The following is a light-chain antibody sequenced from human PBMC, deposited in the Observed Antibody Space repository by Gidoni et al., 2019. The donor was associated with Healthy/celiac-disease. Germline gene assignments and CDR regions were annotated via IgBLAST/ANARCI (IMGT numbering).Light chain of an antibody. CDR2: YDS. CDR3: RVWDSSSDSWV. J-gene: IGLJ3*02. Sequence: SYVLTQPPSVSVAPGKTARITCGGNNIGSKSVHWYQQKPGQAPVLVIYYDSDRPSGIPERFSGSNSGNTATLTISRVEAGDEADYYCRVWDSSSDSWVFGGGTKLTVL. V-gene: IGLV3-21*04. CDR1: NIGSKS.